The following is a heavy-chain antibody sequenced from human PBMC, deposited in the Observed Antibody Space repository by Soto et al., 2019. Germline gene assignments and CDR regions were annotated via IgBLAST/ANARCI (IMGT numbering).Heavy chain of an antibody. CDR1: GFTFSSYW. J-gene: IGHJ4*02. D-gene: IGHD6-13*01. Sequence: EVQLVESGGGLVQPGGSLRLSCAASGFTFSSYWMHWVRQAPGKGLVWVSRMNSDGSSTSYADSVKGRVTISRDNAKNTLYLQMNSLRAEDRGVYYCASIATDYWGQGSLVTLSS. CDR3: ASIATDY. CDR2: MNSDGSST. V-gene: IGHV3-74*01.